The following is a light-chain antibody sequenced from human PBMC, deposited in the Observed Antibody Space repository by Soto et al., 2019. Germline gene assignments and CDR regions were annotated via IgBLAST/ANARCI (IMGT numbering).Light chain of an antibody. J-gene: IGKJ5*01. CDR2: GAS. CDR3: QQRSNWPIT. V-gene: IGKV3D-20*02. Sequence: EIVLTQSPGTLSLSPGERATLSCRASQSVSSSYLAWYQQKPGQAPRLLIYGASSRATGIPDRFSGSGSGTDFTLTISRLEPEDFALYYCQQRSNWPITFGQGTRLET. CDR1: QSVSSSY.